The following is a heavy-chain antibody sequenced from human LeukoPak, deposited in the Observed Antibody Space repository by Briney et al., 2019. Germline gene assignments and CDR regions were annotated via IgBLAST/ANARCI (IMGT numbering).Heavy chain of an antibody. Sequence: GGSLRLSCAASRFTFSSYGMHWVRQAPGKGLEWVAYIQYDGSNEQYADSVKGRFSISRDSSKNILYLQMNSLRAEDTAVYYCAREYSSSWYRIYYYYYYMDVWGKGTTVTVSS. J-gene: IGHJ6*03. CDR2: IQYDGSNE. D-gene: IGHD6-13*01. CDR1: RFTFSSYG. V-gene: IGHV3-30*19. CDR3: AREYSSSWYRIYYYYYYMDV.